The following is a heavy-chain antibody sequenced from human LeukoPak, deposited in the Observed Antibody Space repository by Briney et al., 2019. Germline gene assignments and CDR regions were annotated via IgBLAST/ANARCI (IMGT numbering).Heavy chain of an antibody. CDR1: GFTFSSYG. D-gene: IGHD3-9*01. CDR2: IWYDGSNK. Sequence: GGSLRLSCAASGFTFSSYGMHWVRQPPGKGLEWVAVIWYDGSNKYYADSVKGRFTISRDNSKNTLYLQMNRLRAEDTAVYYCARDYYDILTGYYGGYFDYWGQGTLVTVSS. J-gene: IGHJ4*02. V-gene: IGHV3-33*01. CDR3: ARDYYDILTGYYGGYFDY.